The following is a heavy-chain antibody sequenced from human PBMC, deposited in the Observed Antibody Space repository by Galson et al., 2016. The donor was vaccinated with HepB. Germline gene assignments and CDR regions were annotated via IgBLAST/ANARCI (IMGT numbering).Heavy chain of an antibody. CDR2: IIPISRTV. J-gene: IGHJ3*02. CDR1: GGTFSSYT. V-gene: IGHV1-69*13. Sequence: SVKVSCKASGGTFSSYTISRVRQAPGQGLEWMGGIIPISRTVKYAQTFQGRVTITADESTNTAYMELSSLRSEDTALYYCARVGEYVWGTYRSPRAFDIWGQGTMVIVSS. D-gene: IGHD3-16*02. CDR3: ARVGEYVWGTYRSPRAFDI.